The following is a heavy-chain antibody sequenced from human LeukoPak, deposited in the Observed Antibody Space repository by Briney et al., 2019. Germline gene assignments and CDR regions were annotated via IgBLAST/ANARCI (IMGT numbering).Heavy chain of an antibody. V-gene: IGHV1-8*03. CDR2: MNPNSGNT. J-gene: IGHJ4*02. CDR3: ARGETLRYFDWLSTPSYYFDY. Sequence: ASVKVSCKASGYTFTSYDINWVRQATGQGLEWMGWMNPNSGNTGYAQKFQGRVTITRNTSISTAYMELSSLRSEDTAVYYCARGETLRYFDWLSTPSYYFDYWGQGTLVTVSS. D-gene: IGHD3-9*01. CDR1: GYTFTSYD.